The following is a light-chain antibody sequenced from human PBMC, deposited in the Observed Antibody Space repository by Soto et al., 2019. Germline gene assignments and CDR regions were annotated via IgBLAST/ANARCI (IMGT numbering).Light chain of an antibody. V-gene: IGKV1-6*01. Sequence: AIQMTQSPSSLSASVGDRVIITCRASQGVGRDLGWYQQKPRKAPRLLIYHASTLLSGVPSRFSGSGSGTDFTLTIASLQPEDFVTYFCLQDYSNPLTFGGGTKVENK. CDR2: HAS. CDR3: LQDYSNPLT. CDR1: QGVGRD. J-gene: IGKJ4*01.